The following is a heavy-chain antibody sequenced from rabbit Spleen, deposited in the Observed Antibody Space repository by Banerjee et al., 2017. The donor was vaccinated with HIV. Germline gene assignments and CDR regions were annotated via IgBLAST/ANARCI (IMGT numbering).Heavy chain of an antibody. Sequence: QEQLVESGGGLVQPEGSLTLTCTASGFTISSYYYMCWVRQAPGKGLEWIGCIYVGRGSTHYANWAKGRVTMYKTSSTTVTLQLTSLTAADTATYFCARSGHVGGDYIWDLWGPGHPGHRL. CDR1: GFTISSYYY. V-gene: IGHV1S45*01. CDR3: ARSGHVGGDYIWDL. J-gene: IGHJ4*01. CDR2: IYVGRGST. D-gene: IGHD1-1*01.